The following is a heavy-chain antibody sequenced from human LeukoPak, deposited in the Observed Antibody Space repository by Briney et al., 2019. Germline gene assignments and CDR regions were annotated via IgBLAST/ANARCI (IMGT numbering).Heavy chain of an antibody. J-gene: IGHJ3*02. Sequence: GESLKISCKGSGYSFTSYWIGWVRQMPGKGLEWMGIIYPGDSDTRYSPSFQGQVTISADKSISTAYLQWSSLKASDTAMYYCARLPLRYFDWFLLGHAFDIWGQGTMVTVSS. CDR1: GYSFTSYW. D-gene: IGHD3-9*01. V-gene: IGHV5-51*01. CDR3: ARLPLRYFDWFLLGHAFDI. CDR2: IYPGDSDT.